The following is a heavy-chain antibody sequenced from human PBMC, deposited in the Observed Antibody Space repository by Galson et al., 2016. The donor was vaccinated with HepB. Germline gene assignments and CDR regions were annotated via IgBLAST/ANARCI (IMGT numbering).Heavy chain of an antibody. CDR1: GFTFGNYW. CDR3: NIDFIGWGDCSSPSCHLF. V-gene: IGHV3-15*05. Sequence: SLRLSCAASGFTFGNYWMTWVRQAPGKGLEWIGRIRSNTDGGTADYAAPVKGRFITSRAESENLVYIQMNSLKTEDTAVYYCNIDFIGWGDCSSPSCHLFWGQGTRVTVSS. CDR2: IRSNTDGGTA. D-gene: IGHD2-2*01. J-gene: IGHJ4*02.